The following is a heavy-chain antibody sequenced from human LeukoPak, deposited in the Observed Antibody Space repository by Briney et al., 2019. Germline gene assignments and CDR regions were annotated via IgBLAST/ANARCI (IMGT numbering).Heavy chain of an antibody. CDR3: ARSKLYSSGGVDL. CDR1: GGSISSYY. V-gene: IGHV4-59*08. CDR2: IYYSGST. D-gene: IGHD6-25*01. Sequence: SETLSLTCTVSGGSISSYYWSWIRQPPGTGLEWIGYIYYSGSTNYNPSLKSRVTISVDASKNQFSLKLSSVTAADTAVYYCARSKLYSSGGVDLWGRGTLVTVSS. J-gene: IGHJ2*01.